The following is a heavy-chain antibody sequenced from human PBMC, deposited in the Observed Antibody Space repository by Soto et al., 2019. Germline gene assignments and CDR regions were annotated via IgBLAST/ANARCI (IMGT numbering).Heavy chain of an antibody. CDR1: GGSVSSGSYY. J-gene: IGHJ4*02. V-gene: IGHV4-61*01. D-gene: IGHD3-16*01. CDR3: ARNYDYVWGSSRGPFDY. Sequence: PSETLSLTCTVSGGSVSSGSYYWSWIRQPPGKGLEWIGYIYYSGSTNYNPSLKSRVTISVDTSKNQFSLKLGSVTAADTAVYYCARNYDYVWGSSRGPFDYWGQGTLVTVSS. CDR2: IYYSGST.